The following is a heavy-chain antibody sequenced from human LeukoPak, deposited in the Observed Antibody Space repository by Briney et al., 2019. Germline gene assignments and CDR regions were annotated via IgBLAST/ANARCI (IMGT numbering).Heavy chain of an antibody. V-gene: IGHV3-20*04. CDR2: INWNGGST. Sequence: GGSLRLSCAASGFSFDDYGMNWVRQAPGKGLEWVSGINWNGGSTGYADSVKGRFTISRDNAKNSLYLQMNSLRAEDTALYYCARVYELREEDYYYYYMDVWDKGTTVTVSS. D-gene: IGHD5/OR15-5a*01. CDR1: GFSFDDYG. J-gene: IGHJ6*03. CDR3: ARVYELREEDYYYYYMDV.